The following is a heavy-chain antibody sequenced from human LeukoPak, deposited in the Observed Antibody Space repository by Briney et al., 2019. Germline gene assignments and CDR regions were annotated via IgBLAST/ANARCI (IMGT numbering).Heavy chain of an antibody. Sequence: ASVKVPCRASGYTFTSYGISWVRQAPGQGLEWMGWISAYNGNTNYAQKLQGRVTMTTDTSTSTAYMELRSLRSDDTAVYYCARGIVGANWFDPWGQGTLVTVSS. CDR1: GYTFTSYG. CDR3: ARGIVGANWFDP. CDR2: ISAYNGNT. V-gene: IGHV1-18*01. D-gene: IGHD1-26*01. J-gene: IGHJ5*02.